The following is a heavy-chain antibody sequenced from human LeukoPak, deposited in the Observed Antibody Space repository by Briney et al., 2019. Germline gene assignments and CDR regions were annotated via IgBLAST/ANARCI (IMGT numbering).Heavy chain of an antibody. CDR3: ARLGARQMLEY. CDR2: IKQDGGQI. Sequence: GGSLRLSCVDSGTTFSSYWMSWVRQAPGKGLEWVANIKQDGGQIYYLESVKGRFTVSRDNAKNSLYLQMNSLRAEDTAVYYCARLGARQMLEYWGQGTLVTVSS. D-gene: IGHD4-17*01. CDR1: GTTFSSYW. J-gene: IGHJ4*02. V-gene: IGHV3-7*01.